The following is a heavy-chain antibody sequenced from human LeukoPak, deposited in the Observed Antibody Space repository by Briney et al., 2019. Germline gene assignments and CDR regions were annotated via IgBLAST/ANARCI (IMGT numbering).Heavy chain of an antibody. D-gene: IGHD3-3*01. V-gene: IGHV3-30-3*02. Sequence: SCKVSGYTLTELSMHWVRQAPGKGLEWVGLISFDGSTTHYADSVRGGFTISRDNSKNTLYLQMNSLRAEDTAVYYCAKDRRGYLDAFDIWGQGTMVTVSS. CDR1: GYTLTELS. J-gene: IGHJ3*02. CDR2: ISFDGSTT. CDR3: AKDRRGYLDAFDI.